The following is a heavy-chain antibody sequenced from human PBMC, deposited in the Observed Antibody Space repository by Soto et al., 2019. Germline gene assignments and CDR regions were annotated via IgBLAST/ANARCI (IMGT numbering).Heavy chain of an antibody. CDR2: ISTSSSTI. CDR1: GFTFGSYG. Sequence: EVQLVESGGGLVQPGGSLRLSCAASGFTFGSYGMNWVRQAPGKGLEWVSYISTSSSTIYYADSVKGRFTISRDNAKNSLYLQMSSLRDEDTAVYYCARDAATVVTQYYFDYWGQGTLVTVSS. CDR3: ARDAATVVTQYYFDY. V-gene: IGHV3-48*02. D-gene: IGHD2-15*01. J-gene: IGHJ4*02.